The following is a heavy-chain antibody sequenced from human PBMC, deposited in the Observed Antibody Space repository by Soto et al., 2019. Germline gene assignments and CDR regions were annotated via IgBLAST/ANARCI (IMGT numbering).Heavy chain of an antibody. CDR1: GFTLSSYS. J-gene: IGHJ4*02. V-gene: IGHV3-48*02. D-gene: IGHD1-1*01. CDR2: ISSSSSTI. CDR3: ARDGKGAAYTHGPYYFDY. Sequence: PGGSLRLSCAASGFTLSSYSMNWVRQAPGKGLEWVSYISSSSSTIYYADSVKGRFTISRDNAMRSLFLHMNSLRDEDTAVYYCARDGKGAAYTHGPYYFDYWGQGALVTVSS.